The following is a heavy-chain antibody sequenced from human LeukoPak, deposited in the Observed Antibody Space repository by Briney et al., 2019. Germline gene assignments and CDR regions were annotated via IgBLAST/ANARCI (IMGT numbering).Heavy chain of an antibody. CDR3: AREGDSGCSSTSCSVGFVAFDI. J-gene: IGHJ3*02. V-gene: IGHV4-38-2*02. CDR2: IHHSGSA. Sequence: SETLSLTCIVSGYSISSGYYWGRIRQPPGKGLEWIGNIHHSGSAYYNPSLKSRVTISVDTSKNQLSLKVNSVTAADTAVYYCAREGDSGCSSTSCSVGFVAFDIWGQGTMVTVSS. CDR1: GYSISSGYY. D-gene: IGHD2-2*01.